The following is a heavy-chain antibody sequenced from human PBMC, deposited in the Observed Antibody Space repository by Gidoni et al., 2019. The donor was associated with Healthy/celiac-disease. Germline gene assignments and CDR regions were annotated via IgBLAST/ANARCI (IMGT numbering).Heavy chain of an antibody. J-gene: IGHJ5*02. CDR2: IRSKAYGGTT. CDR1: GFTFGDYA. Sequence: EVQLVESGGGLVTPGRSLRRSCTASGFTFGDYAMSWFRQAPGKGLEWVGFIRSKAYGGTTEYAASVKGRFTISRDDSKSIAYLQMNSLKTEDTAVYYCTRDGSIAARPWWFDPWGQGTLVTVSS. D-gene: IGHD6-6*01. V-gene: IGHV3-49*05. CDR3: TRDGSIAARPWWFDP.